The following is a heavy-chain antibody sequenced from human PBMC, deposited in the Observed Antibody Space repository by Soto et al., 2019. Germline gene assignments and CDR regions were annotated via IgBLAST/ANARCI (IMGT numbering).Heavy chain of an antibody. V-gene: IGHV3-30*03. D-gene: IGHD2-2*01. CDR1: GFSFGRYG. J-gene: IGHJ4*02. CDR3: ARSRPSSNSWFLDY. CDR2: IPHDRSNK. Sequence: PGGALGLSGAASGFSFGRYGLHWVRQAPGKGLEWLDVIPHDRSNKYYADPVKGRFTISRDNSKNTLYLQMNSLRAGDTAVYYCARSRPSSNSWFLDYWGQGTLVTVSS.